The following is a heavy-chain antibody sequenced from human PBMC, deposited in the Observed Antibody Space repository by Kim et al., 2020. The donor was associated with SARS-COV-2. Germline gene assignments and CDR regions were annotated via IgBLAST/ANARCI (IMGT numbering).Heavy chain of an antibody. J-gene: IGHJ4*02. Sequence: SETLSLTCTVSGGSISSYYWSWIRQPPGKGLEWIGYIYYSGSTNYNPSLKSRVTISVDTSKNQFSLKLSSVTAADTAVYYCARSVPGDGGDYFDYWGQGTLVTVSS. CDR3: ARSVPGDGGDYFDY. CDR2: IYYSGST. V-gene: IGHV4-59*13. D-gene: IGHD3-16*01. CDR1: GGSISSYY.